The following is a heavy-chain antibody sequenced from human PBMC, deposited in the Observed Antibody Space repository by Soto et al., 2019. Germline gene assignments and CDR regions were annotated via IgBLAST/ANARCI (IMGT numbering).Heavy chain of an antibody. CDR2: ISGSGGST. J-gene: IGHJ4*02. V-gene: IGHV3-23*04. CDR1: GFTFSTYA. Sequence: EVQLVESGGGLVQPGGSLRLSCAASGFTFSTYAMSWVRQAPGKGLEWVSAISGSGGSTYYADPVKGRFTISRDNSKNTLYLQMNSLRAEDTAVHYCARGLGYCSSTSCYIWFDYWGQGTLVTVSS. CDR3: ARGLGYCSSTSCYIWFDY. D-gene: IGHD2-2*02.